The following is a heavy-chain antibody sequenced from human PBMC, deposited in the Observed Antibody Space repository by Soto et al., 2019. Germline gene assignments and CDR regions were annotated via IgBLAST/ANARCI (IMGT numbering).Heavy chain of an antibody. D-gene: IGHD3-10*01. Sequence: QITLKESGPTLVKPTQTLTLTCTFSGFSLSTSGVGVGWIRQPPGKALEWLALIYWDDDKRYSPSLKSRLTITKDTCKNQVVLTMPNMDHVDTATYYCAHRPNPRYGWGSSNWFDPWGQGTLVTVSS. J-gene: IGHJ5*02. CDR2: IYWDDDK. V-gene: IGHV2-5*02. CDR3: AHRPNPRYGWGSSNWFDP. CDR1: GFSLSTSGVG.